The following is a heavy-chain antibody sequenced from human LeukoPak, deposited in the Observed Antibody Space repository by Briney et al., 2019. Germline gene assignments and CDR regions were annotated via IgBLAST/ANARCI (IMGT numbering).Heavy chain of an antibody. CDR1: GYIFTAYH. Sequence: ASVKVSCKASGYIFTAYHLHWVRQAPGQGLEWMGWVNPNSGGTKYAQRFQGRVTMTTDTSISTAYMELSRLRAGDTAVYYCARARFLEPFDYWGQGTPVTVSS. CDR2: VNPNSGGT. D-gene: IGHD3-3*01. CDR3: ARARFLEPFDY. J-gene: IGHJ4*02. V-gene: IGHV1-2*02.